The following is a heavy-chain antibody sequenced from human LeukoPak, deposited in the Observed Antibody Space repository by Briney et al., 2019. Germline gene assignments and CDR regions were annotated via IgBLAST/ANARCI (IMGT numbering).Heavy chain of an antibody. CDR3: AKDPNDILTGEFDY. Sequence: PGGSLRLSCSVSGFTLSSFGMHWVRQAPGKGLEWVASIGYDGRKTDYADSVKGRFTISRDNSKNTLYLQMNSLRAEDTAVYYCAKDPNDILTGEFDYWGQGTLVTVSS. D-gene: IGHD3-9*01. V-gene: IGHV3-30*02. CDR2: IGYDGRKT. CDR1: GFTLSSFG. J-gene: IGHJ4*02.